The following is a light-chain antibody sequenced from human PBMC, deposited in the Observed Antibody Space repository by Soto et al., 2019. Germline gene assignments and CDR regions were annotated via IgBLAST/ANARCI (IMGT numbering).Light chain of an antibody. V-gene: IGKV3-15*01. J-gene: IGKJ2*01. CDR3: QQGHNWPLT. CDR2: GAS. CDR1: QSINSE. Sequence: EIVMTQSPATLSLSPGERAALSCRASQSINSELAWYQQKPGQPPRLLIYGASTRATGDPARFTGSESGSEFTLTISGLQSEDFPVYYCQQGHNWPLTFGQGTRLEI.